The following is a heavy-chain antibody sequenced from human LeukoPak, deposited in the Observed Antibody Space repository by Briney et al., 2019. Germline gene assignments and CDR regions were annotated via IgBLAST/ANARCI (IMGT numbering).Heavy chain of an antibody. CDR2: IYYSGST. D-gene: IGHD4-17*01. V-gene: IGHV4-59*01. CDR3: ARWTTPIYYFDY. Sequence: SETPSLTCTVSGGSISSYYWSWIRQPPGKGLEWIGYIYYSGSTNYNPSLKSRVTISVDTSKNQFSLKLSSVTAADTAVYYCARWTTPIYYFDYWGQGTLVTVSS. J-gene: IGHJ4*02. CDR1: GGSISSYY.